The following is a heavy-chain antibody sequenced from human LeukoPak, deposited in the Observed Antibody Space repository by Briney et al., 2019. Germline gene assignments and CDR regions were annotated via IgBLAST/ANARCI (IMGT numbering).Heavy chain of an antibody. J-gene: IGHJ5*02. Sequence: GGCLRLSCVASGCTFSEYTMSWVRQAPGKGLEWVSGIYGRTTTRTFYAESVKGRFTISRDNSKNTLHLQMNSLRAEDTAVYYCAKDHPPAGTLEEPANWFDPWGQGTLVTVSS. D-gene: IGHD6-13*01. CDR2: IYGRTTTRT. V-gene: IGHV3-23*01. CDR3: AKDHPPAGTLEEPANWFDP. CDR1: GCTFSEYT.